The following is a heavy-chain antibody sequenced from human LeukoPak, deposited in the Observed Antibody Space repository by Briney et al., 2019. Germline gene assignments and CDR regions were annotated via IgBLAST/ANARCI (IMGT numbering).Heavy chain of an antibody. Sequence: ASVKVSCKASGYTFTSYDINWVRQATGQGLEWMGWMNPNSGNTGYAQKFQGRVTRTRNTSISTAYMELSSLRSDDTALYYCTRDLPYSSSWESIDYWGQGTLVTVSS. CDR2: MNPNSGNT. J-gene: IGHJ4*02. V-gene: IGHV1-8*01. D-gene: IGHD6-13*01. CDR3: TRDLPYSSSWESIDY. CDR1: GYTFTSYD.